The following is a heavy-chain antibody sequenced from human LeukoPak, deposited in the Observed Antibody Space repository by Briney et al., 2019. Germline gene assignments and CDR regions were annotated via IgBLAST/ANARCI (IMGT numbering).Heavy chain of an antibody. CDR1: GFTFSSYG. CDR3: ARERVTGTSYYYYYGMDV. D-gene: IGHD6-19*01. V-gene: IGHV3-33*01. J-gene: IGHJ6*02. Sequence: PGRSLRLSCAASGFTFSSYGMHWVPQAPGKGLEWVAVIWHDGSNKYYAASVKGRFTISRDNSKNTLYLQMNSLRAEDTAVYYCARERVTGTSYYYYYGMDVWGQGTTVTVSS. CDR2: IWHDGSNK.